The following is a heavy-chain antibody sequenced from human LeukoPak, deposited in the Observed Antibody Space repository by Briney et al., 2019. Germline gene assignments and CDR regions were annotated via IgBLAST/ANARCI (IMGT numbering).Heavy chain of an antibody. Sequence: SVKVSCKASGGTFSSYAISWVRQALGQGLEWMGGIIPIFGTANYAQKFQGRVTITTDESTSTAYMELSSLRSEDTAVYYCARVWYGHDYGDPLGYYYMDVWGKGTTVTVSS. V-gene: IGHV1-69*05. D-gene: IGHD4-17*01. CDR1: GGTFSSYA. CDR2: IIPIFGTA. CDR3: ARVWYGHDYGDPLGYYYMDV. J-gene: IGHJ6*03.